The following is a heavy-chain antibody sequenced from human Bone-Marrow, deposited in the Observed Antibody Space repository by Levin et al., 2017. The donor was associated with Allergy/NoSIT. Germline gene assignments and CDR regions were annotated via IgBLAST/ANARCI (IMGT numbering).Heavy chain of an antibody. CDR1: GFTFSAYG. Sequence: GESLKISCVTSGFTFSAYGMQWVRQAPGKGLEWVALIWYDGSKIYYADSVQGRFTISRDNSKNTLFLQMNSLRAEDTAVYYCVRDIREYGDYNWFGPWGQGTQVTVSS. J-gene: IGHJ5*02. D-gene: IGHD2-21*02. CDR2: IWYDGSKI. V-gene: IGHV3-33*01. CDR3: VRDIREYGDYNWFGP.